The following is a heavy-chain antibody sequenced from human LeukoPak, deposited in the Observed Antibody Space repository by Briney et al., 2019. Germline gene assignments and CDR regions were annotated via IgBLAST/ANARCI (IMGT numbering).Heavy chain of an antibody. D-gene: IGHD3-10*01. J-gene: IGHJ6*02. CDR2: IYYSGST. Sequence: PSQTLSLTCTVSGGSISSGGYYWSWIRQHPGKGLEWIGYIYYSGSTYYNPSLKSRVTISVDTSKNQFSLKLSSVTAADTAVYYCASGLYGSGSYYRQGPYYYYSMDVWGQGTTVTVSS. V-gene: IGHV4-31*03. CDR3: ASGLYGSGSYYRQGPYYYYSMDV. CDR1: GGSISSGGYY.